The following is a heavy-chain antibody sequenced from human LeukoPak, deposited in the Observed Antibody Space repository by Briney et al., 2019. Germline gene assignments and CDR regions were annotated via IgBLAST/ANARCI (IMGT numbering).Heavy chain of an antibody. Sequence: GASVKVSCKASGYTFTSYYMHWVRQAPGQGLEWMGLINPSGGSTSYAQKFQGRVTMTRDTSTSTVYMELSSLRSEDTAVYYCARGFLTYYDFWSGYYNFLWFDPWGQGTLVTVSS. J-gene: IGHJ5*02. D-gene: IGHD3-3*01. CDR1: GYTFTSYY. CDR3: ARGFLTYYDFWSGYYNFLWFDP. V-gene: IGHV1-46*03. CDR2: INPSGGST.